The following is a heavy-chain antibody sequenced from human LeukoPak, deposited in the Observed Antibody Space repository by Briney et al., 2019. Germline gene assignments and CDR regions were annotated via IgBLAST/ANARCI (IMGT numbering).Heavy chain of an antibody. CDR1: GGSISSYY. V-gene: IGHV4-59*01. J-gene: IGHJ6*02. CDR3: ARTSMVRGNYCYYYGMDV. Sequence: SETLSLTCTVSGGSISSYYWSWIRQPPGKGLEWIGYIYYSGSTNYNPSLKSRVTISVDTSKNQFSLKLSSVTAADTAVYYCARTSMVRGNYCYYYGMDVWGQGTTVTVSS. CDR2: IYYSGST. D-gene: IGHD3-10*01.